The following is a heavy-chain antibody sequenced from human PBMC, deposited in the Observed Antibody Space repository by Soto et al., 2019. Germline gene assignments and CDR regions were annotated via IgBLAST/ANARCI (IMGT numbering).Heavy chain of an antibody. CDR1: GFTFSSYA. CDR2: ISGSGGST. CDR3: AKDRPHEDYDILTGYVDY. J-gene: IGHJ4*02. V-gene: IGHV3-23*01. D-gene: IGHD3-9*01. Sequence: SLRLSCAASGFTFSSYAMSWVRQAPGKGLEWVSAISGSGGSTYYADSVKGRFTISRDNSKNTLYLQMNSLRAEDTAVYYCAKDRPHEDYDILTGYVDYWGQGTLVTVSS.